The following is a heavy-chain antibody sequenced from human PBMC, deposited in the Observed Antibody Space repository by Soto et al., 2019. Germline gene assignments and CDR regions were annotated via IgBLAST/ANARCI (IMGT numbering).Heavy chain of an antibody. Sequence: EVQLLESGGGLVQPGGSLRLSCAASGFTFSSYAMSWVRQAPGKGLEWVSAISGSGRSTYYADSVKGRFTISRDNSKNTLYLQMNILRDEETAVYYCATEELERQGSGFDYWGQGTLVTVSS. CDR1: GFTFSSYA. D-gene: IGHD1-1*01. J-gene: IGHJ4*02. CDR3: ATEELERQGSGFDY. CDR2: ISGSGRST. V-gene: IGHV3-23*01.